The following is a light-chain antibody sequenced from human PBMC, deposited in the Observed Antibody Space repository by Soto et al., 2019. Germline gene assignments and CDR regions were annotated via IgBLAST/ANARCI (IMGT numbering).Light chain of an antibody. CDR2: SNN. V-gene: IGLV1-44*01. CDR3: AAWDDSLKGV. CDR1: SSNIGSNT. Sequence: QSVLTQPPSASGTPGQRVTISCSGSSSNIGSNTVNWYQQLPGTAPNLLIYSNNQRPSGVPDRFFGSKTGTSASLAISGLQSEDEADYYCAAWDDSLKGVFGGGTKLTVL. J-gene: IGLJ2*01.